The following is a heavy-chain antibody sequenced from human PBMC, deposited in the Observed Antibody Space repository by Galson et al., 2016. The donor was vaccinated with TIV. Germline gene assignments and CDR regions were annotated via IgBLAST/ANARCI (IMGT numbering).Heavy chain of an antibody. CDR1: GCIFINYY. D-gene: IGHD7-27*01. V-gene: IGHV1-2*02. CDR3: ARVNWARAFDY. Sequence: SVKVSCKASGCIFINYYIHWVRQAPGQGLEWLGWFNPDSGATQYAQKFQGRVTMTRDTSNSTAYMELRRLISDDTAVYYCARVNWARAFDYWGQGTQVTVSS. CDR2: FNPDSGAT. J-gene: IGHJ4*02.